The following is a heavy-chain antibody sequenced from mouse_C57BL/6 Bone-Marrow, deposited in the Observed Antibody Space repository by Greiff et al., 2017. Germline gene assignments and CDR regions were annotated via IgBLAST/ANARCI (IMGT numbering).Heavy chain of an antibody. CDR1: GFTFSDYG. V-gene: IGHV5-17*01. J-gene: IGHJ4*01. D-gene: IGHD1-1*01. CDR2: ISSGSSTI. CDR3: ARYYGSSYDYAMDY. Sequence: DVMLVESGGGLVKPGGSLKLSCAASGFTFSDYGMHWVRQAPEKGLEWVAYISSGSSTIYYADTVKGRFTISRDNAKNTLFLQMTSLRCEDTAMYYWARYYGSSYDYAMDYWGQGTSLTVSS.